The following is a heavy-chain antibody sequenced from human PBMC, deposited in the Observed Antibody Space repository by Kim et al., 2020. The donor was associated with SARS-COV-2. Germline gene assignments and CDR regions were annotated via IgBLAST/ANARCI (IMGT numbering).Heavy chain of an antibody. D-gene: IGHD3-10*01. J-gene: IGHJ4*02. V-gene: IGHV3-23*01. Sequence: GGSLRLSCAASGFAFNNFAMTWVRQAPGKGLEWLSVISASATNTYYADSVRGRFMIYRDNSRTTLYLQLNSLRAEDTAVYYCARCQREYGLCYFDYWGQG. CDR2: ISASATNT. CDR1: GFAFNNFA. CDR3: ARCQREYGLCYFDY.